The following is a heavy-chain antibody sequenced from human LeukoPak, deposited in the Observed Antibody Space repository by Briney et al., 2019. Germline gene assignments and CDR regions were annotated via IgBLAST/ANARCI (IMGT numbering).Heavy chain of an antibody. Sequence: GGSLRLSCAASGFTFSSYWMHWVRQAPGKGLVWVSRIYSDGSSTNYADSVKGRFTISRDNSKNTLYLQMNSLRAEDTAVYYCARETYYYDSSGYLPPDYWGQGTLVTVSS. CDR1: GFTFSSYW. V-gene: IGHV3-74*01. CDR3: ARETYYYDSSGYLPPDY. CDR2: IYSDGSST. J-gene: IGHJ4*02. D-gene: IGHD3-22*01.